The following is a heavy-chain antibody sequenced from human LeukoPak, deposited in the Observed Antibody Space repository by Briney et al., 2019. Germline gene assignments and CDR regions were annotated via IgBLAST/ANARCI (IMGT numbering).Heavy chain of an antibody. D-gene: IGHD2-15*01. V-gene: IGHV3-23*01. CDR1: GFTFSSYA. CDR2: ISGSGGST. Sequence: GGSLRLSCAASGFTFSSYAMSWVRQAPGKGLEWVSAISGSGGSTYYADSVKGRFTISRDNSKNTLYLQMNSLRAEDTAVYYCAKAGGDIVVVVAANTFDYWGQGTLVTVSS. J-gene: IGHJ4*02. CDR3: AKAGGDIVVVVAANTFDY.